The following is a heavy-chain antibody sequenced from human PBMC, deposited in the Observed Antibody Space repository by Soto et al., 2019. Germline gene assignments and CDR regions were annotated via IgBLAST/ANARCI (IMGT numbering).Heavy chain of an antibody. CDR3: ARLHVDTTAYYGIDV. D-gene: IGHD5-18*01. Sequence: PGGSLRLSCAASGFTFSSYVMHWVRQAPGKGLEWVAVIWYDGTNKYYADSVKGRFTISRDNSKNTLYLQMNSLRAEDTAVYYCARLHVDTTAYYGIDVWGQGTTVTVSS. V-gene: IGHV3-33*01. CDR1: GFTFSSYV. J-gene: IGHJ6*02. CDR2: IWYDGTNK.